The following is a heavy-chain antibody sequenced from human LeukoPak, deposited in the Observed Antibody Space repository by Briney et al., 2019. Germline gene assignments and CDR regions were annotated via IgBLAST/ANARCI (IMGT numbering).Heavy chain of an antibody. CDR2: ISSSSSYI. CDR3: ARDPYSSGWKPGYGMDV. CDR1: GFTFSSYS. J-gene: IGHJ6*02. Sequence: GGSLRLSCAASGFTFSSYSMNWVRQAPGKGLEWVSSISSSSSYIYYADSVKGRFTISRDNAKNSLYLQMNSLGAEDTAVYYCARDPYSSGWKPGYGMDVWGQGTTVTVSS. V-gene: IGHV3-21*01. D-gene: IGHD6-19*01.